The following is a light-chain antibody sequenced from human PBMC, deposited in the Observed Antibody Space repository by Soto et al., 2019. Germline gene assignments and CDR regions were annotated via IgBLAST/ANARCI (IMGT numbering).Light chain of an antibody. V-gene: IGKV3-20*01. J-gene: IGKJ1*01. CDR3: QQYGSSPWT. CDR1: QTIRSNY. Sequence: ETVLTQSQGTLSLSPGERATLSCRASQTIRSNYLAWYRQTPGQAPRLLIYGASNRATGIADRFSGSGSGTDFTLIISRLEPEDFALYYFQQYGSSPWTFGQGTKVEIK. CDR2: GAS.